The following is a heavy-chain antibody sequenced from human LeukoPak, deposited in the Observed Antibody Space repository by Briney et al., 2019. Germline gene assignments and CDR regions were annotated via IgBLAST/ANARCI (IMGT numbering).Heavy chain of an antibody. CDR1: GFTFSSYW. J-gene: IGHJ6*04. CDR3: ARDLWLGDYYGSGSYHHYGMDV. Sequence: GGSLRLSCAASGFTFSSYWMSWVRQAPGKGLEWVANIKQDGSEKYYVDSVKGRFTISRDNAKNSLYLQMNSLRAEDTAVYYCARDLWLGDYYGSGSYHHYGMDVWGKGTTVTVSS. D-gene: IGHD3-10*01. CDR2: IKQDGSEK. V-gene: IGHV3-7*01.